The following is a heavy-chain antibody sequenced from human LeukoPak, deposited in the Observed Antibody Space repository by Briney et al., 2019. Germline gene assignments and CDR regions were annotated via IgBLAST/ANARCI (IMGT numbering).Heavy chain of an antibody. V-gene: IGHV4-34*01. D-gene: IGHD1-1*01. CDR1: GGSFSGYY. Sequence: PSETLSLTCAVYGGSFSGYYWSWIRQPPGKGLEWIGEINHSGSTNYNPSLKSRVTISVDTSKNQFSLKLSSVTAADTAVYYCARQGRTGRNFDYWGQGTLVTVSS. J-gene: IGHJ4*02. CDR3: ARQGRTGRNFDY. CDR2: INHSGST.